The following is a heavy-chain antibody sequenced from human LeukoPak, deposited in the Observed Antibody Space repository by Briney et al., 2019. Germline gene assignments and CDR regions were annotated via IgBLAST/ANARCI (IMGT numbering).Heavy chain of an antibody. D-gene: IGHD5-12*01. CDR3: ARDPHLRLPGYGMDV. CDR2: TSGSGGST. J-gene: IGHJ6*02. Sequence: PGGSLRLSCAASGFTFSSYAMSWVRQAPGRGLEWVSATSGSGGSTYYADSVKGRFTISRDNSKNTLYLQMNSLRAEDTALYHCARDPHLRLPGYGMDVWGQGTTVTVSS. CDR1: GFTFSSYA. V-gene: IGHV3-23*01.